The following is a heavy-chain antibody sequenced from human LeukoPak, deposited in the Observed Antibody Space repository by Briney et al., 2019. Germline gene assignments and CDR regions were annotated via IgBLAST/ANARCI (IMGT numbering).Heavy chain of an antibody. D-gene: IGHD6-19*01. J-gene: IGHJ4*02. CDR3: ARERPYSSGWYAY. CDR1: EGTYSSYA. Sequence: ASVKVSCKASEGTYSSYAISWVRQAPGQGLEWMGGIIPIFGTANYAQKFQGRVTITADKSTSTAYMELSSLRSEDTAVYYCARERPYSSGWYAYWGQGTLVTVSS. V-gene: IGHV1-69*06. CDR2: IIPIFGTA.